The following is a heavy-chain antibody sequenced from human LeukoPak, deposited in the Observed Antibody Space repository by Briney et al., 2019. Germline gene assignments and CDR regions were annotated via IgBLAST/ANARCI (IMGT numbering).Heavy chain of an antibody. V-gene: IGHV4-34*01. CDR1: GGSFSGYY. CDR2: INHSGST. CDR3: ARGVTGYYYYYYMDV. J-gene: IGHJ6*03. Sequence: PSETLSLTCAVYGGSFSGYYWSWFRQPPGKGLEWIGEINHSGSTNYNPSLKSRVTISVDTSKNQFSLKLSSVTAADTAVYYCARGVTGYYYYYYMDVWGKGTTVTVSS. D-gene: IGHD3-16*01.